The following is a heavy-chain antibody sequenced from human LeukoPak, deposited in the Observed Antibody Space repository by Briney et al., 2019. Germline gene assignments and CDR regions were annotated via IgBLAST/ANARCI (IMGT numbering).Heavy chain of an antibody. CDR1: GGSISSGGYP. J-gene: IGHJ4*02. CDR3: ARVARWGYYSDY. V-gene: IGHV4-30-2*01. CDR2: IYHSGTT. Sequence: PSETLSLTCAVSGGSISSGGYPWSWIRQPPGKGLEWIGYIYHSGTTYYNPSLKSRVTISIDRSKNQFSLKLSSVTAADTAVYYCARVARWGYYSDYWGQGTLVTVSS. D-gene: IGHD1-26*01.